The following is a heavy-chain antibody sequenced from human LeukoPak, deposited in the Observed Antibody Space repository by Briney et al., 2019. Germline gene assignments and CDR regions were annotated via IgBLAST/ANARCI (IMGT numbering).Heavy chain of an antibody. V-gene: IGHV4-61*01. J-gene: IGHJ3*02. CDR3: EREAYNWNDADAFDI. D-gene: IGHD1-20*01. Sequence: PSETLSLTCTVSGGSVSSGSYYWSWIRQPPGKGLEWIGYIYYSGSTNYNPSLKSRVTISVDTSKNQFSLKLSSVTAADTAVYYCEREAYNWNDADAFDIWGQGTMVTVSS. CDR1: GGSVSSGSYY. CDR2: IYYSGST.